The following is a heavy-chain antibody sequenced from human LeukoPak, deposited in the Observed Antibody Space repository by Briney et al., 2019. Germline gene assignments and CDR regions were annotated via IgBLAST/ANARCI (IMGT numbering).Heavy chain of an antibody. Sequence: PSETLSLTCAVYGGSFSGYYWSWIRQPPGKGLEWIGEINHSGSTNYNPSLKSRVTISVDTSKNQFSLKLSSVTAADTAVYYCASLAAAASSGDDAFDIWGQGTMVTVSS. V-gene: IGHV4-34*01. D-gene: IGHD6-13*01. CDR2: INHSGST. CDR3: ASLAAAASSGDDAFDI. CDR1: GGSFSGYY. J-gene: IGHJ3*02.